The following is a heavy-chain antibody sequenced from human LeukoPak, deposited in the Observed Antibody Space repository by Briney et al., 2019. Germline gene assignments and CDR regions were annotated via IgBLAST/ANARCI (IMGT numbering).Heavy chain of an antibody. J-gene: IGHJ4*02. CDR1: GGTFSSYA. Sequence: GASVKVSCKASGGTFSSYAISWVRQAPGQGREWMGGIIPIFGTANYAQKFQGRVTITTDESTSTAYMELSSLRSEDTAVYYCARVTMATIYYFDYWGQGTLVTVSS. D-gene: IGHD5-24*01. V-gene: IGHV1-69*05. CDR2: IIPIFGTA. CDR3: ARVTMATIYYFDY.